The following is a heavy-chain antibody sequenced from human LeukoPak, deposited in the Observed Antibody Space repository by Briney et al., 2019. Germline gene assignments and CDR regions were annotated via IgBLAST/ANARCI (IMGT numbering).Heavy chain of an antibody. Sequence: ASVKVSCKASGYTFTSYGISWVRQAPGQGLEWMGWISAYNGNTNYAQKLQGRVTMTTDTSTSTAYMELRSLRSDDTAVYYCARDRALITMVRGVIPSLGYWGQGTLVTVSS. J-gene: IGHJ4*02. D-gene: IGHD3-10*01. CDR2: ISAYNGNT. V-gene: IGHV1-18*01. CDR1: GYTFTSYG. CDR3: ARDRALITMVRGVIPSLGY.